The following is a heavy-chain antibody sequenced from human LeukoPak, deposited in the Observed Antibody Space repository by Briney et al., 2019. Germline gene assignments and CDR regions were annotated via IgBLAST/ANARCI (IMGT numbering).Heavy chain of an antibody. V-gene: IGHV3-23*01. CDR3: AKRMIRGVNHDAFDL. CDR1: GCTFSRYA. CDR2: VSGSGGST. D-gene: IGHD3-10*01. J-gene: IGHJ3*01. Sequence: HPGGSLRLSCAASGCTFSRYAMSWVRQAPGKGLEWVSAVSGSGGSTYYADSVKGLFTISRDNSKNTLYLQMNSLRAEDTAVYYCAKRMIRGVNHDAFDLWGQGTMVTVSP.